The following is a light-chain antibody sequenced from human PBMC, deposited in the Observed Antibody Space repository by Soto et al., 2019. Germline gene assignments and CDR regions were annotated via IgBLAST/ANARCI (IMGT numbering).Light chain of an antibody. V-gene: IGLV2-14*03. Sequence: SVLTQPASVSGSPGQSITISCTGTSSDVGGYDYVSWYQHHPGKAPKLMIYDVSNRPSGVSNRFSGSKSGNTASLTISGLQAEDEADYYCSSYTSSSLHVFGTRTEVTVL. CDR3: SSYTSSSLHV. CDR1: SSDVGGYDY. J-gene: IGLJ1*01. CDR2: DVS.